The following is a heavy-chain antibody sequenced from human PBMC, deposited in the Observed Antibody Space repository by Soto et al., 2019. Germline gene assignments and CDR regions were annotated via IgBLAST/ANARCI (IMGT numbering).Heavy chain of an antibody. CDR2: IWYDGSNK. Sequence: QVQLVESGGGVVQPGRSLRLSCAASGFTFSSYGMHWVRQAPGKGLEWVAVIWYDGSNKYYADSVKGRFIISRDNSKNTLYLQMNSLRAEDTAVYYCARVDGCSGGSCYSGSFDYWGQGTLVTVSS. D-gene: IGHD2-15*01. CDR3: ARVDGCSGGSCYSGSFDY. CDR1: GFTFSSYG. J-gene: IGHJ4*02. V-gene: IGHV3-33*01.